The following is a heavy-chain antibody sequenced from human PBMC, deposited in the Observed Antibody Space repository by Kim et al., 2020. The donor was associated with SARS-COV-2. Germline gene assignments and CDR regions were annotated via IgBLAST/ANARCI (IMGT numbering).Heavy chain of an antibody. CDR3: ARDHGPYSSGWYFDY. CDR2: IYHSGST. Sequence: SETLSLTCTVSGSSISSGYYWGWIRQPPGKGLEWIGSIYHSGSTYYNPSLKSRVTISVDTSKNQFSLKLSSVTAADTAVYYCARDHGPYSSGWYFDYWGQGTLVTVSS. D-gene: IGHD6-19*01. CDR1: GSSISSGYY. V-gene: IGHV4-38-2*02. J-gene: IGHJ4*02.